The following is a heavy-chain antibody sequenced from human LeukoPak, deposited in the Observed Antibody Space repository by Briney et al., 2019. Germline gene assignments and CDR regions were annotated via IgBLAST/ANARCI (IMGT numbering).Heavy chain of an antibody. V-gene: IGHV3-74*01. CDR1: GFTSSSYR. J-gene: IGHJ5*02. CDR2: ISGDGTAR. CDR3: VRGRGSYGWFDP. Sequence: GGSLRLSCAASGFTSSSYRMHWVRQVPGKGLVWVSRISGDGTARNYADSVKGRFTISRDDAKNTVDLQMNSLRGEDTAVYYCVRGRGSYGWFDPWGQGTLVTVTS. D-gene: IGHD3-10*01.